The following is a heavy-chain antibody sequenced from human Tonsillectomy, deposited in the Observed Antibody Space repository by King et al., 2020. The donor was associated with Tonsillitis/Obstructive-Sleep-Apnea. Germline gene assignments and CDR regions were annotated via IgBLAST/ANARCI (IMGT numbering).Heavy chain of an antibody. CDR1: GFTFSSSS. D-gene: IGHD2-15*01. J-gene: IGHJ3*02. CDR3: ARSSIVSGAFDI. Sequence: VQLVESGGGLLQPGGSLRLSCAASGFTFSSSSMNWVRQAPGKGLEWVSYISSSSSTISFADSVKGRFTISRDNAKNSLCLQMNSLRDEDTAVYYCARSSIVSGAFDIWGQGTMVTVSS. V-gene: IGHV3-48*02. CDR2: ISSSSSTI.